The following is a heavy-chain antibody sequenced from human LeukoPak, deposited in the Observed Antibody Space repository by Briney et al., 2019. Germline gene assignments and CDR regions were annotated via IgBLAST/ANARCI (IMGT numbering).Heavy chain of an antibody. D-gene: IGHD6-19*01. CDR3: ATDGGGQYSSGWKY. CDR2: FDPEDGET. J-gene: IGHJ4*02. CDR1: GYTLTELS. V-gene: IGHV1-24*01. Sequence: GASVKVSCKVSGYTLTELSMHWVRQAPGKGLEWMGGFDPEDGETIYAKKFQGRVTMTEDTSTDTAYMELSSLRSEDTAVYYCATDGGGQYSSGWKYWGQGTLVTVSS.